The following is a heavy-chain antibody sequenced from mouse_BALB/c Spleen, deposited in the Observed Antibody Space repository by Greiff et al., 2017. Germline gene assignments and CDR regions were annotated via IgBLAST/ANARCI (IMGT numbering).Heavy chain of an antibody. Sequence: VQLKESGGGLVQPGGSRKLSCAASGFTFSSFGMHWVRQAPEKGLEWVAYISSGSSTIYYADTVKGRFTISRDNPKNTLFLQMTSLRSEDTAMYYCARGYDYDWFAYWGQGTLVTVSA. J-gene: IGHJ3*01. CDR2: ISSGSSTI. CDR1: GFTFSSFG. V-gene: IGHV5-17*02. D-gene: IGHD2-4*01. CDR3: ARGYDYDWFAY.